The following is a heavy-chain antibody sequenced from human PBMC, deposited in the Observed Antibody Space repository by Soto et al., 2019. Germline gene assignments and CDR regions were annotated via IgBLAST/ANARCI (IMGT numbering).Heavy chain of an antibody. CDR3: AKDRVPYSSSWYFDY. V-gene: IGHV3-23*01. J-gene: IGHJ4*02. CDR2: ISGSGGST. Sequence: GGSLRLSCAASGFTFSSYAMSWVRQAPGKGLEWVSAISGSGGSTYYADSVEGRFTISRDNSKNTLYLQMNSLRAEDTAVYYCAKDRVPYSSSWYFDYWGQGTLVTVSS. D-gene: IGHD6-13*01. CDR1: GFTFSSYA.